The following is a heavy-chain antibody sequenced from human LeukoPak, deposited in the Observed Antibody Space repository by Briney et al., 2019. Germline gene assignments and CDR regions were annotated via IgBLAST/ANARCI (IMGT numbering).Heavy chain of an antibody. D-gene: IGHD6-19*01. CDR1: GFTVSSNY. CDR3: ARGSSGPGDAFDI. CDR2: IYSGGNT. Sequence: PGGSLRLSCAASGFTVSSNYMSWVRQAPGKGLEWVSVIYSGGNTYYADSVKGRFTISRDNSKNTLYLQMNSLRAEDTAVYYCARGSSGPGDAFDIWGQGTMVTVSS. V-gene: IGHV3-66*01. J-gene: IGHJ3*02.